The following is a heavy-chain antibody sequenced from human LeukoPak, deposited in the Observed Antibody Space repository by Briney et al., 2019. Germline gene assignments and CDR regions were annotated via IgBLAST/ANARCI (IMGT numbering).Heavy chain of an antibody. D-gene: IGHD6-13*01. CDR3: ARDQYRYNSGIAAAGTCGY. J-gene: IGHJ4*02. CDR1: GYTFTSYY. V-gene: IGHV1-46*01. Sequence: ASVKVSCKASGYTFTSYYMHWVRQAPGQGLEWMGIINPSGGSTSYAQKFQGRVTMTRDMSTSTVYMELSSLRSDDTALYYCARDQYRYNSGIAAAGTCGYWGQGTLVTVSS. CDR2: INPSGGST.